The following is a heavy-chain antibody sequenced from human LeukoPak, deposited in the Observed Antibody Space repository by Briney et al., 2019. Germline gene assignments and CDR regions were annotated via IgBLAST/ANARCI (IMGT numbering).Heavy chain of an antibody. V-gene: IGHV3-30*18. D-gene: IGHD3-3*02. J-gene: IGHJ4*02. Sequence: GGSLRLSCAASGFTFSSYGMHWVRQAPGKGLEWVAVISYDGSNKYYADSVKGRFTISRDNSKNTLYLQMNSLRAEDTAVYYCAKTLGYRGQGTLVTVSS. CDR2: ISYDGSNK. CDR1: GFTFSSYG. CDR3: AKTLGY.